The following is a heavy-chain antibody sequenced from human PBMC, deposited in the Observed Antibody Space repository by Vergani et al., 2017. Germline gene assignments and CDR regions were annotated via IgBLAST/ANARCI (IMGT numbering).Heavy chain of an antibody. CDR3: ARAVGVRGSYYNAFDI. CDR1: GYTFTGYY. J-gene: IGHJ3*02. CDR2: IIPIFGTA. Sequence: QVQLVQSGAEVKKPGASVKVSCKASGYTFTGYYMHWVRQAPGQGLEWMGGIIPIFGTANYAQKFQGRVTITADKSTSTAYMELSSLRSEDTAVYYCARAVGVRGSYYNAFDIWGQGTMVTVSS. D-gene: IGHD1-26*01. V-gene: IGHV1-69*06.